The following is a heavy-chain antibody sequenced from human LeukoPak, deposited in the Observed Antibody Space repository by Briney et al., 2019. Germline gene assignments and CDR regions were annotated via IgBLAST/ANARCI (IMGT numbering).Heavy chain of an antibody. D-gene: IGHD3-10*01. V-gene: IGHV1-2*02. CDR2: INPNSGGT. J-gene: IGHJ4*02. CDR3: ARDTGFYYGSGSYLM. CDR1: GYTFTDYY. Sequence: ASVKVSCKASGYTFTDYYLHWVRQAPGQGLEWMGWINPNSGGTNYAQKFQGRVTMTRDTSISTAYMELSRLRSDDTALYYCARDTGFYYGSGSYLMWGQGTLVTVSS.